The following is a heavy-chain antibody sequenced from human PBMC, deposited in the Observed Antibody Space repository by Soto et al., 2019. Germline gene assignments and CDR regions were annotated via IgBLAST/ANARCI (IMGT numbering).Heavy chain of an antibody. Sequence: ASVKVSCKASGYTFSDNHMHWVRQAPGQGLEWIGWINPKSGATKFVQRFQGRVTMSRDTAISTAYMELSRLTSDDTAVYFCARGGIVGVTALNNWGQGTLVTVSS. D-gene: IGHD1-26*01. V-gene: IGHV1-2*02. CDR2: INPKSGAT. CDR3: ARGGIVGVTALNN. CDR1: GYTFSDNH. J-gene: IGHJ4*02.